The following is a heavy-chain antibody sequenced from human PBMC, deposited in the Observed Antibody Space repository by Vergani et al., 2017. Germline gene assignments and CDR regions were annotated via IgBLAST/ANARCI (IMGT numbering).Heavy chain of an antibody. J-gene: IGHJ6*02. V-gene: IGHV1-18*04. Sequence: VQLVQSGAEVKKPGESLKISCKGSGYSFTSYGISWVRQAPGQGLEWMGWISAYNGNANYAQKLQGRVTMTTDTSTSTAYMELRSLRSDDTAVYYCARDSRITIFGVVITDYYYYGMDVWGQGP. D-gene: IGHD3-3*01. CDR3: ARDSRITIFGVVITDYYYYGMDV. CDR2: ISAYNGNA. CDR1: GYSFTSYG.